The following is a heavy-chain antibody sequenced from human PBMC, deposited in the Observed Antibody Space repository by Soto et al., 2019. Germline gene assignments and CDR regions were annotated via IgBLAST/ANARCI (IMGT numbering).Heavy chain of an antibody. CDR3: ARHYDILTGYYTPLES. CDR1: GGCISSTSYY. CDR2: IYYNGGT. V-gene: IGHV4-39*01. D-gene: IGHD3-9*01. J-gene: IGHJ5*02. Sequence: QLQLQESGPGLVKPSETRSLTCTVAGGCISSTSYYWGWIRQPPGKGLEWIGTIYYNGGTYYNPSLKSRVTISVDTSKNQFFLKLSSVTAADTAVYYCARHYDILTGYYTPLESWGQGTLVTVSS.